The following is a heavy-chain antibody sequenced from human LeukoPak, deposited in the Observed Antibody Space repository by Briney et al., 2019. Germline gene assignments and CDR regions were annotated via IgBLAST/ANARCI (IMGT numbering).Heavy chain of an antibody. Sequence: GGSLKLSCAASGFTFSGSAMHWVRQASGKGLEWVGRIRSKANSYATAYAASVKGRFTISRDDSKNTAYLQMNSLKTEDTAVYYCNYYHYDSSGEDFDIWGQGTMVTVSS. CDR1: GFTFSGSA. D-gene: IGHD3-22*01. CDR3: NYYHYDSSGEDFDI. V-gene: IGHV3-73*01. J-gene: IGHJ3*02. CDR2: IRSKANSYAT.